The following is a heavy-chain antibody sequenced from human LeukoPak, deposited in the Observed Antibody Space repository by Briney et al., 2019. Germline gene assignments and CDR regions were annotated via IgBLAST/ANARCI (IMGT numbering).Heavy chain of an antibody. CDR3: AREDCSSTSCYRCACYI. J-gene: IGHJ3*02. Sequence: SVKVSCKASGGTFSSYAISSVRQAPGQGLECMGRIILILGIANYAQTFQGRVTITADKSPSTAYMEQSSLRSEDTAVYYCAREDCSSTSCYRCACYIWGQGTMVTVSS. V-gene: IGHV1-69*04. CDR2: IILILGIA. D-gene: IGHD2-2*01. CDR1: GGTFSSYA.